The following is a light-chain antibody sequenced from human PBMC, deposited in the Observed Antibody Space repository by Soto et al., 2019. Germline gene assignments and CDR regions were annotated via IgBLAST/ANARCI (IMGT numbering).Light chain of an antibody. CDR3: QQYNNWPPWT. V-gene: IGKV3-15*01. J-gene: IGKJ1*01. CDR1: QSVSSN. Sequence: EIVMTQSPATLSVSPGERATLSCRASQSVSSNLAWYQKKPGQAPRLLMYGASTSVTGIPARFSGSGSGTEFTLTISSLQSEDFAVYYCQQYNNWPPWTFGQGTKVEIK. CDR2: GAS.